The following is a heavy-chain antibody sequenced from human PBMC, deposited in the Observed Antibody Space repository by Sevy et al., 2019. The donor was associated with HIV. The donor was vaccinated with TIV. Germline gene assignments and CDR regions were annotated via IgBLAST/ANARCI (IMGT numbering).Heavy chain of an antibody. CDR2: ISGIGTPI. CDR1: EFGFSSHS. V-gene: IGHV3-48*02. D-gene: IGHD3-9*01. CDR3: ARDLDWAFDQ. J-gene: IGHJ4*02. Sequence: GGSLRLSCTASEFGFSSHSFNLVRQAPGKGLEWISYISGIGTPISYLDSLRGRFTISRDNAKNSLFLQMNNLRDDDTGVYYCARDLDWAFDQWGQGTLVTVSS.